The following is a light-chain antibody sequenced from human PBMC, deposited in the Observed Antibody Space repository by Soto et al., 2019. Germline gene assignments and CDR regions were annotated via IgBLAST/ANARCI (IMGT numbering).Light chain of an antibody. V-gene: IGKV3-15*01. Sequence: EIMMTQSPATLSVSPGERATRSCRASQSVRNDLAWYQHKPGQVPRLLIYYASTRATGIPARFSGSGSGTEFTLTISSLQSEDVAVYYCQQYNNWPPITFGQGTRLEIK. CDR2: YAS. CDR1: QSVRND. J-gene: IGKJ5*01. CDR3: QQYNNWPPIT.